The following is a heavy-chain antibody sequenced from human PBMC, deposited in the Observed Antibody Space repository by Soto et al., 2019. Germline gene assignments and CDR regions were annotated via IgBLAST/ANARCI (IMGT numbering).Heavy chain of an antibody. CDR3: ASSYGTSWYGDY. CDR2: IIPSSGTP. D-gene: IGHD6-13*01. Sequence: ASVKVSCKASGGTFNNYAVTWVRQAPGQGLEWMGGIIPSSGTPNYAQRFQDRVTITADESTSTVYMELSSLRSEDTALYYCASSYGTSWYGDYWGQETLVTVS. V-gene: IGHV1-69*13. CDR1: GGTFNNYA. J-gene: IGHJ4*02.